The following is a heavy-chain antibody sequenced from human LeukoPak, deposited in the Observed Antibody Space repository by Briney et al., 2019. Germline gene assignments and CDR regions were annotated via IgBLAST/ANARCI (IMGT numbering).Heavy chain of an antibody. V-gene: IGHV4-39*01. D-gene: IGHD3-16*02. Sequence: SETLSLTCTVSGGSISSSSYYWGWIRQPPGKGLEWIGSIYYSGSTYYNPSLKSRVTISVDTSKNQFSLKLSSVTAADTAVYYCARGALLVWGSYRLPDYWGQGTLLTVSS. CDR1: GGSISSSSYY. J-gene: IGHJ4*02. CDR2: IYYSGST. CDR3: ARGALLVWGSYRLPDY.